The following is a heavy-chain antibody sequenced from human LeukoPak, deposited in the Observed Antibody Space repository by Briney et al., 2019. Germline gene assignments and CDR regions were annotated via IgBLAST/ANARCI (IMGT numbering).Heavy chain of an antibody. V-gene: IGHV3-30*18. Sequence: PGGSLRLSCAASGFTFSSHGMHWVRQAPGKGLEWVAVISYDGSNKYYADSVKGRFTISRDNSKNTLYLQMNSLRAEDTAVYYCAKLGGGGMTTVTPSDYWGQGTLVTVSS. CDR1: GFTFSSHG. CDR2: ISYDGSNK. CDR3: AKLGGGGMTTVTPSDY. D-gene: IGHD4-17*01. J-gene: IGHJ4*02.